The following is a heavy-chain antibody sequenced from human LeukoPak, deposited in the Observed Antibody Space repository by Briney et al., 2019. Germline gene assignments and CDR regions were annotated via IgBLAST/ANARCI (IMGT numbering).Heavy chain of an antibody. J-gene: IGHJ4*02. CDR3: ARDHEADTYYFDY. CDR2: ISGSGGST. V-gene: IGHV3-23*01. Sequence: PGGSLRLSCAASGFTFSSYAMSWVRQAPGKGLEWVSAISGSGGSTYYADSVKGRFTISRDNSKNTLYLQMNSLRAEDTAVYYCARDHEADTYYFDYWGQGTLVTVSS. CDR1: GFTFSSYA.